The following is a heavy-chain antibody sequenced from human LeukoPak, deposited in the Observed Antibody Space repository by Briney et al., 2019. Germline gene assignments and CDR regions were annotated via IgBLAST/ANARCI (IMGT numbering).Heavy chain of an antibody. D-gene: IGHD5-12*01. Sequence: GGSLRLSCAASGFSFSSYAMNWVRQAPGKGLEWVSVISNSGINTYYGDSVKGRFTISRDNAKNSLFLQMHSLRAEDTALYYCAREWDSGSPSLDLWGQGTLVTVSS. CDR2: ISNSGINT. J-gene: IGHJ4*02. CDR3: AREWDSGSPSLDL. CDR1: GFSFSSYA. V-gene: IGHV3-23*01.